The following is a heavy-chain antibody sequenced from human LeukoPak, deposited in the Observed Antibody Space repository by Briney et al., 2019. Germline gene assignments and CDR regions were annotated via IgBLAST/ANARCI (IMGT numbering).Heavy chain of an antibody. D-gene: IGHD7-27*01. CDR1: GSTFSDYA. CDR2: ISGGRSGST. Sequence: PGGSLRLSCAASGSTFSDYAMGWVRQAPGKGLEWLSVISGGRSGSTYYADSLTGRFTVSRDNYKNKVDLQMNNMRVDDTAIYYCAKDGDMTYHAFDIWGQGTMVTVSS. CDR3: AKDGDMTYHAFDI. J-gene: IGHJ3*02. V-gene: IGHV3-23*01.